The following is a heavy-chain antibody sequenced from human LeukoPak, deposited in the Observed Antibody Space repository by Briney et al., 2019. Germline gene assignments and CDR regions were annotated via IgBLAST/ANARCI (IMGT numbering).Heavy chain of an antibody. J-gene: IGHJ4*02. D-gene: IGHD3-22*01. CDR2: LYNAGST. CDR3: ASLKGLFDYFDY. V-gene: IGHV3-53*01. CDR1: GGSISSGGYY. Sequence: PSETLSLTCTVSGGSISSGGYYWSWVRQAPGKGLEWVSVLYNAGSTYYADSVKGRFTISRDNSKNTLYLQMYSLRAEDTAVYYCASLKGLFDYFDYWGQGILVTVYS.